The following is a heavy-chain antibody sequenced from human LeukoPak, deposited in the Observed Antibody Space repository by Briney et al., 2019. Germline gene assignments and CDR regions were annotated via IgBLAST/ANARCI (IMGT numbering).Heavy chain of an antibody. CDR2: ISGSGGST. V-gene: IGHV3-23*01. J-gene: IGHJ4*02. CDR3: AKDESYMNVDIVATMDY. D-gene: IGHD5-12*01. CDR1: GFTFSSYA. Sequence: GGSLRLSCAASGFTFSSYAMSWVRQAPGKGLEGVSAISGSGGSTYYADSVKGRFTISRDNSKNTLYLQMNSLRAEDTAVYYCAKDESYMNVDIVATMDYWGQGTLVTVSS.